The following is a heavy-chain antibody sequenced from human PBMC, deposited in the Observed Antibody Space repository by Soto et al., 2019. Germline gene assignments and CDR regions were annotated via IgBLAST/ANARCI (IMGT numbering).Heavy chain of an antibody. CDR1: GFTFSSYS. V-gene: IGHV3-21*01. CDR2: ISSSSSYI. Sequence: EVQLVESGGGLVKPGGSLRLSCAASGFTFSSYSMNWVRQAPGKGLEWVSSISSSSSYIYYADSVKGRFTISRDNAKNSRSLQMNSLRAEDTAVYYCAGGEDGYNPAYGGNWGQGTLVTVSS. J-gene: IGHJ4*02. D-gene: IGHD5-12*01. CDR3: AGGEDGYNPAYGGN.